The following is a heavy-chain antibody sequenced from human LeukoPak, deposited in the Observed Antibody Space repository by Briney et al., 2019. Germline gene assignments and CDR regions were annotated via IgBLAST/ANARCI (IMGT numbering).Heavy chain of an antibody. J-gene: IGHJ4*02. CDR1: GFSVGMFG. CDR2: LSRSGGNT. Sequence: QTGGSLRLSCAATGFSVGMFGMNWVRQAPGKGLEWVSGLSRSGGNTDYADSVKGRFTISRDNAKKTVYLQMNSLRVEDTAVYYCARQQRIRRCGNGVCVEGSYFDYWGQGSLVTVSS. D-gene: IGHD2-8*01. CDR3: ARQQRIRRCGNGVCVEGSYFDY. V-gene: IGHV3-23*01.